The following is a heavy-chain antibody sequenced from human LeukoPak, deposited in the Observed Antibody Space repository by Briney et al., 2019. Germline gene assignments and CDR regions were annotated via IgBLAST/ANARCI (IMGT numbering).Heavy chain of an antibody. Sequence: ASVKVSCKASGYTFTSYGISWVQQAPGQGLEWMGRISAYNGNTNYAQKLQGRVTMTTDTSTSTAYMELRSLRSDDTAVYYCARDSGKTTGTTLDAFDIWGQGTMVTVSS. J-gene: IGHJ3*02. V-gene: IGHV1-18*01. CDR1: GYTFTSYG. D-gene: IGHD1-7*01. CDR3: ARDSGKTTGTTLDAFDI. CDR2: ISAYNGNT.